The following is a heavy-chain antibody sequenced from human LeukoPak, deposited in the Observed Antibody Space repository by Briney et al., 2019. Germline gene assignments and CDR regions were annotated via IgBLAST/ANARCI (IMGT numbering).Heavy chain of an antibody. V-gene: IGHV3-53*01. CDR3: ARIEWERLGRAFDI. D-gene: IGHD1-26*01. Sequence: PGGSLRLSCAASGFTASDNYMTWVRQAPGKGLEWVSSIYSAGATHYAESVKGRFTISRDNSKNTLYLQMNSLRAEDMAVYYCARIEWERLGRAFDIWGQGTMVTVSS. J-gene: IGHJ3*02. CDR2: IYSAGAT. CDR1: GFTASDNY.